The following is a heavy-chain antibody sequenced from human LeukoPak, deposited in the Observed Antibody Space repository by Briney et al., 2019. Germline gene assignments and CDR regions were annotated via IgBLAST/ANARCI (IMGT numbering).Heavy chain of an antibody. V-gene: IGHV4-38-2*01. CDR1: GYSVANGYH. CDR2: IYQSGST. J-gene: IGHJ4*02. Sequence: SETLSLTCSVSGYSVANGYHWAWVRQPPGKRLEWLGSIYQSGSTYDNLSLKSRLTMSVNTSKNQFSLTMRAVTAADTALYYCARSEINDYMRFWGQGILVTVSS. D-gene: IGHD4-11*01. CDR3: ARSEINDYMRF.